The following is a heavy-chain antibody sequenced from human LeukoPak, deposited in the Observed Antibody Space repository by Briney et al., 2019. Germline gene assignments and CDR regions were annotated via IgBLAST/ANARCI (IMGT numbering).Heavy chain of an antibody. Sequence: ASVKVSCKASGYTFTSYGISWVRQAPGQGLEWMGWINTNTGNPTYAQGFTGRFVFSLDTSVSTAYLQISSLKAEDTAVYYCARDRSIGIVGATCSSCWFDPWGQGTLVTVSS. V-gene: IGHV7-4-1*02. D-gene: IGHD1-26*01. J-gene: IGHJ5*02. CDR1: GYTFTSYG. CDR2: INTNTGNP. CDR3: ARDRSIGIVGATCSSCWFDP.